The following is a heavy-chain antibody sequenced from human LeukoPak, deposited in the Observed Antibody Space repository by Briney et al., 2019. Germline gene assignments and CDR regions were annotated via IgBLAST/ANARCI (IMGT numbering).Heavy chain of an antibody. CDR2: ISGSGGST. CDR1: GFTFSSYA. CDR3: AKAGAARTLVSNFDY. D-gene: IGHD6-6*01. V-gene: IGHV3-23*01. J-gene: IGHJ4*02. Sequence: PGGSLRLSCAASGFTFSSYAMSWVRQAPGKGLEWVSAISGSGGSTYYADSVKGRFTISRDNSKNTLYLQMNSLRAEDTAVYYCAKAGAARTLVSNFDYWGQGTLVTVSS.